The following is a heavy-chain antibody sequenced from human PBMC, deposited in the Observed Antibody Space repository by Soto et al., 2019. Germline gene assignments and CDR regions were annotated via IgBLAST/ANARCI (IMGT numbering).Heavy chain of an antibody. V-gene: IGHV4-39*01. Sequence: SETLSLTCTVSCGSISSSNYYWAWIRQPPGKGLEWIGSFYYSGSTYYKPSLKSRVSISVDTSKNQFSLKLSSVTAADTAVYYCARPIEGGSSGYYHWGQGTLVTVSS. CDR2: FYYSGST. CDR1: CGSISSSNYY. D-gene: IGHD3-22*01. CDR3: ARPIEGGSSGYYH. J-gene: IGHJ5*02.